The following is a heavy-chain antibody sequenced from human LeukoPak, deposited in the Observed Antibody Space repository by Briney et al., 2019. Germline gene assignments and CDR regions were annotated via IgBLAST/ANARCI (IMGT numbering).Heavy chain of an antibody. J-gene: IGHJ3*02. CDR1: GFTFSSYA. CDR3: AKANDYGGNSIDAFDI. CDR2: ISGSGGIT. Sequence: PGGSLRLSCATSGFTFSSYAMSWVRQAPGKGLEWVSGISGSGGITYCADSVKGRFTISRDISKNTLYLQMNSLRAEDTALYYCAKANDYGGNSIDAFDIWGQGTMVTVSS. V-gene: IGHV3-23*01. D-gene: IGHD4-23*01.